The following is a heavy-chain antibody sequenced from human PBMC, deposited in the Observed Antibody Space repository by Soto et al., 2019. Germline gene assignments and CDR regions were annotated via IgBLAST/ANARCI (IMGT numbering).Heavy chain of an antibody. D-gene: IGHD4-4*01. J-gene: IGHJ5*02. V-gene: IGHV1-8*01. CDR1: GYTFTSYD. CDR2: MNPNSGNT. Sequence: ASVKVSCKASGYTFTSYDINWVRQATGQGLEWMGWMNPNSGNTGNAQKFQGRVTISADKFTGTAYMELTGLRSDDTAVYYCAGDPDSHYNDSHASSYPWGQGTLVTVSS. CDR3: AGDPDSHYNDSHASSYP.